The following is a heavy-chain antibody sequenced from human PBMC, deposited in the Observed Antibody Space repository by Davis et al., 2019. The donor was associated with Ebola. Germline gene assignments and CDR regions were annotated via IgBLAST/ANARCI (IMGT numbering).Heavy chain of an antibody. V-gene: IGHV3-30*04. CDR2: ISYDGSNK. CDR3: ARGDKVDP. CDR1: GFTFSSYA. Sequence: PGGSLRLSCAASGFTFSSYAMHWVRQAPGKGLEWVAVISYDGSNKYYADSVKGRFTISRDNSKNTLYLQMNSLRAEDTAVYYCARGDKVDPWGQGTLVTVSS. J-gene: IGHJ5*02. D-gene: IGHD2-21*01.